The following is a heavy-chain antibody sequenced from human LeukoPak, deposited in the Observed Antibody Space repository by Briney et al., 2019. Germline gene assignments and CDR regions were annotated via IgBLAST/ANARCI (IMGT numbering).Heavy chain of an antibody. V-gene: IGHV1-24*01. D-gene: IGHD3-10*01. Sequence: GASVKVSCKVSGYTLTELSMHWVRQAPGKGLEGRGGFDPEDGETIYAQKFQGRVTMTEDTSTDTAYMELSSLRSEDTAVYYCATGIALWFGELSAYWGQGTLVTVSS. CDR1: GYTLTELS. J-gene: IGHJ4*02. CDR2: FDPEDGET. CDR3: ATGIALWFGELSAY.